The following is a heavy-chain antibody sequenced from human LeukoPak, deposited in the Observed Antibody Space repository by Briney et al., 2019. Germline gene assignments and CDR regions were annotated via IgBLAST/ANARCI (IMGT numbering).Heavy chain of an antibody. Sequence: ASVKVSCKASGYTFTKYDINWVRQATGQGLEWMGWMNPKSGDSGFAQKFQGRVTLTRNSSISAAYMELSSVRSEDTAVYYCARGKSYGGGYDFWGQGTLVTVSS. D-gene: IGHD3-16*01. V-gene: IGHV1-8*01. CDR1: GYTFTKYD. J-gene: IGHJ4*02. CDR2: MNPKSGDS. CDR3: ARGKSYGGGYDF.